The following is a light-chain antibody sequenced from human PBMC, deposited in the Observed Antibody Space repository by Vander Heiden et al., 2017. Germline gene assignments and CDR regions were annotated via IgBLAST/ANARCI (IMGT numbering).Light chain of an antibody. CDR1: QSISSW. CDR3: QQYNSYGT. J-gene: IGKJ1*01. CDR2: DAS. V-gene: IGKV1-5*01. Sequence: DIQMTQSPSPLSASVGDRATITCRASQSISSWLAWYQQKPGKAPKLLIYDASSLESGVPSRFSGSGSGTEFTLTSSSLQADDFATYYCQQYNSYGTFGQGTKVEIK.